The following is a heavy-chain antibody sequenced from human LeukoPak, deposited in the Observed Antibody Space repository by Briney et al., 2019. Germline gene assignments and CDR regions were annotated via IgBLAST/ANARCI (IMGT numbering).Heavy chain of an antibody. D-gene: IGHD3-10*01. CDR2: MNPNSGNT. CDR3: ARGDYGSGEGSNWFDP. V-gene: IGHV1-8*01. CDR1: GYTFTSYD. Sequence: ASVKVSCKASGYTFTSYDINWVRQATGQGLEWMGWMNPNSGNTGYAQKFQGGVTMTRNTSISTAYMELSSLRSEDTAVYYCARGDYGSGEGSNWFDPWGQGTLVTVSS. J-gene: IGHJ5*02.